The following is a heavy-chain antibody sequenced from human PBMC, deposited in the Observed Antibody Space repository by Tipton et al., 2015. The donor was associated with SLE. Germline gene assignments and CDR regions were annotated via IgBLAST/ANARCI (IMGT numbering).Heavy chain of an antibody. V-gene: IGHV3-21*01. Sequence: GSLRLSCAASGFTFSSYSMNWVRQAPGKGLEWVSSISSSSSYIYYADSVKGRFTISRDNAKNQFSLKLSSVTAADTAVYYCARAQRLVRWLDPWGQGTLVTVSS. D-gene: IGHD6-13*01. J-gene: IGHJ5*02. CDR2: ISSSSSYI. CDR1: GFTFSSYS. CDR3: ARAQRLVRWLDP.